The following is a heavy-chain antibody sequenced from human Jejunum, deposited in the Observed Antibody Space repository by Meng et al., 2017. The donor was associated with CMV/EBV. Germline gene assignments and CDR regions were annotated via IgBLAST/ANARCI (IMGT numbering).Heavy chain of an antibody. Sequence: QGQLVQSGAGVKKPGSSVKGPCKASGGTFSSYTISWVRQAPGQGLEWMGRIIPILGIANYAQKFQGRVTITADKSTSTAYMELSSLRSEDTAVYYCARDEGGWLTAPDYWGQGTLVTVSS. D-gene: IGHD5-24*01. CDR2: IIPILGIA. CDR3: ARDEGGWLTAPDY. V-gene: IGHV1-69*08. CDR1: GGTFSSYT. J-gene: IGHJ4*02.